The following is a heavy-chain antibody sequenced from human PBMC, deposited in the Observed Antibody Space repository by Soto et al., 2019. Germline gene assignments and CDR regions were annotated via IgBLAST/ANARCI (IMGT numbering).Heavy chain of an antibody. Sequence: EAQLVESGGGLVQPGGSRRLSCAASGFTFSSYWMHWVRQAPGKGLVWVSRIKTDGSSTNYADSVKGRFTISRYHAKNTLYLEMNSLRAEDTAVYYCAIGVPKHYGFDVWGQGTMVTVSS. V-gene: IGHV3-74*01. CDR1: GFTFSSYW. CDR2: IKTDGSST. CDR3: AIGVPKHYGFDV. J-gene: IGHJ3*01. D-gene: IGHD1-1*01.